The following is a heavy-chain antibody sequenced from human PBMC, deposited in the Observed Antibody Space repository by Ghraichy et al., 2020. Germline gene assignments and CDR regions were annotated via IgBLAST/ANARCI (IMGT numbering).Heavy chain of an antibody. CDR1: GFTFSSYS. J-gene: IGHJ6*02. V-gene: IGHV3-48*02. Sequence: GGSLRLSCAASGFTFSSYSMNWVRQAPGKGLEWVSYISSSSTIYYADSVKGRFTISRDNAKNSLYLQMNSLRDEDTAVYYCARGSPGAKDYYYYGMDVWGQGTTVTVSS. CDR2: ISSSSTI. D-gene: IGHD3-10*01. CDR3: ARGSPGAKDYYYYGMDV.